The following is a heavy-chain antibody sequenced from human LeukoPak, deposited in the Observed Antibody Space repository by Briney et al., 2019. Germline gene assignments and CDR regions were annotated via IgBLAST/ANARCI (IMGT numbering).Heavy chain of an antibody. CDR1: GYTFSNYW. Sequence: GESLKISCQGSGYTFSNYWIAWVRHMPGNGLEWTGIIYPGDSDTKYSPSFQGQVSISADKSINTAYLQWTRVKASDTAIYYCARLGTPYYYYYMDVWGRGTTVTVSS. CDR3: ARLGTPYYYYYMDV. J-gene: IGHJ6*03. V-gene: IGHV5-51*01. CDR2: IYPGDSDT. D-gene: IGHD1-1*01.